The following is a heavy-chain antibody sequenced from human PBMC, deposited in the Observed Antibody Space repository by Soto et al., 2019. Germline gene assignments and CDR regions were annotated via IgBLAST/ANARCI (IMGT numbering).Heavy chain of an antibody. CDR3: ARDYADYDCWSGYYPTNNWFDP. J-gene: IGHJ5*02. CDR2: IYYSGST. Sequence: PSETLSLTCTVSGGSISSYYWSWIRQPPGKGLEWIGYIYYSGSTNYNPSLKSRVTISVDTSKNQFSLKLSSVTAADTAVYHCARDYADYDCWSGYYPTNNWFDPWGQGTLVTVSS. V-gene: IGHV4-59*01. CDR1: GGSISSYY. D-gene: IGHD3-3*01.